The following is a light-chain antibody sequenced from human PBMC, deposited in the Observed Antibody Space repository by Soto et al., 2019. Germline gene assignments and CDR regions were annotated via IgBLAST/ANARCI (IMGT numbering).Light chain of an antibody. J-gene: IGKJ2*01. CDR3: QQANSFPYT. CDR1: QDISSW. Sequence: DIQMTQSPSSVSASVGDRATLTCRASQDISSWLAWYQQKPGKAPNLLIYAASSLQSGVPPRFSGSGSGTDFTLTISSLQPEDFATYFCQQANSFPYTFGQWTKLEIK. V-gene: IGKV1D-12*01. CDR2: AAS.